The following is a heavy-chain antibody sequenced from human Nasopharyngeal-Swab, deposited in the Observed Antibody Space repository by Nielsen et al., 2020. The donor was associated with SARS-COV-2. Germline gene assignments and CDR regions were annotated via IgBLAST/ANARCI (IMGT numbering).Heavy chain of an antibody. Sequence: GGSLRLSCAASGFTFDDYAMHWVWQAPGKGLEWVSGISWNSGSIGYADSVKGRFTISRDNAKNSLYLQMNSLRAEDTALYYCASLNTAMVSGMDVWGQGTTVTVSS. D-gene: IGHD5-18*01. CDR3: ASLNTAMVSGMDV. CDR1: GFTFDDYA. J-gene: IGHJ6*02. V-gene: IGHV3-9*01. CDR2: ISWNSGSI.